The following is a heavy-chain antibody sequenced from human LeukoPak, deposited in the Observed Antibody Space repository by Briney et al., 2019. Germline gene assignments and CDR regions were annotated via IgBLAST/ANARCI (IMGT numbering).Heavy chain of an antibody. D-gene: IGHD2-15*01. V-gene: IGHV4-59*12. CDR3: ARDIGYCSGGSCGLDY. CDR1: GGSMSNMY. CDR2: IHYTGST. J-gene: IGHJ4*02. Sequence: SETLSLTCTVSGGSMSNMYWSWIRQPPGKGLEWIGYIHYTGSTNYNPSLKSRVTMSVDTSKNQFSLKLSSVTAADTAMYYCARDIGYCSGGSCGLDYWGQGALVTVSS.